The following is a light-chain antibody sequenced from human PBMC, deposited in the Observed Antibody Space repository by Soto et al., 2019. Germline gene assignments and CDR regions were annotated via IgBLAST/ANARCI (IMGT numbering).Light chain of an antibody. V-gene: IGKV4-1*01. Sequence: DLLLTPSPYSLAVSLGERATINCKSIHIVLYSSNNKNYLAWYQQKPGQPPKLLIYWASTRESGVPDRFSGSGSGTDFSLSVSGLQPEDFATYYCQQSYSIPVWTFGHGAKVDIK. J-gene: IGKJ1*01. CDR1: HIVLYSSNNKNY. CDR2: WAS. CDR3: QQSYSIPVWT.